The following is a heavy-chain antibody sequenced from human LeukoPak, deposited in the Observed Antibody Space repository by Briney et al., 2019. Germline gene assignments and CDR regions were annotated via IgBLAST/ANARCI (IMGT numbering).Heavy chain of an antibody. J-gene: IGHJ3*02. CDR2: IKQDGSEK. V-gene: IGHV3-7*01. CDR3: ARVRGGGIYDFWSGSQRDAFDI. CDR1: GFTFSSYW. Sequence: GGSLRLSCAASGFTFSSYWMSWVRQAPGKGLEWVANIKQDGSEKYYVDSVKGRFTISRDNAKNSLYLQMNSLRAEDTAVYYCARVRGGGIYDFWSGSQRDAFDIWGQGTMVTVSS. D-gene: IGHD3-3*01.